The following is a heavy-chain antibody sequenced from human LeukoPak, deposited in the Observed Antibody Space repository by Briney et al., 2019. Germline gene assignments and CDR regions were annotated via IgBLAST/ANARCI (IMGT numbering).Heavy chain of an antibody. V-gene: IGHV3-43*01. CDR1: GFTFDDYT. CDR3: AKGTYYYDSSGYFPFDY. J-gene: IGHJ4*02. CDR2: ISWDGGST. Sequence: GGSLRLSCAASGFTFDDYTMHWVRQAPGKGLELVSLISWDGGSTYYADSVKGRFTISRDNSKNSLYLQMNSLRTEDTALYHCAKGTYYYDSSGYFPFDYWGQGTLVTVSS. D-gene: IGHD3-22*01.